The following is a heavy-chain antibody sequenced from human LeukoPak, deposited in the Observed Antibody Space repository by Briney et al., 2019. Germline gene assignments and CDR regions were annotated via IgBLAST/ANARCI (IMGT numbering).Heavy chain of an antibody. CDR2: ISWNSGSI. Sequence: PGRSLRLSCAASGFTFDDYAMHWVRQAPGKGLEWVSGISWNSGSIGYADSVKGRFTISRDNAKNSLYLQMNSLRAEDTAVYYCAREARYCSSSSCDYFDYWGQGTLVTVSS. J-gene: IGHJ4*02. D-gene: IGHD2-2*01. CDR3: AREARYCSSSSCDYFDY. CDR1: GFTFDDYA. V-gene: IGHV3-9*01.